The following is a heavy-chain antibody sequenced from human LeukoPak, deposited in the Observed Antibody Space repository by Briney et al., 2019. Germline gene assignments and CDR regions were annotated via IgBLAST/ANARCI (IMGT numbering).Heavy chain of an antibody. J-gene: IGHJ4*02. CDR2: ITYDGSNR. V-gene: IGHV3-30*18. CDR1: AFILTDYK. Sequence: GRSLRLSCAASAFILTDYKIHWDRQAAGKGLEWVAVITYDGSNRYYTDSVKGRFTISRDNSKSTLYLQMNSLRAEDTAVYYCAKVRWDNSYWYYLDSWGQGTLVSVSS. D-gene: IGHD2-8*02. CDR3: AKVRWDNSYWYYLDS.